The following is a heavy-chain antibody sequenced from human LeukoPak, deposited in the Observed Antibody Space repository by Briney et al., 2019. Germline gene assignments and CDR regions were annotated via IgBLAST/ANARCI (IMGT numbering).Heavy chain of an antibody. CDR2: ISSSSSYT. Sequence: GGSLRLSCAASGFSFSDYYMSWIRQAPGKGLEWVSYISSSSSYTNYADSVKGRFTISRDNAKRSLYLQMNSLTVEDTALYYCARDVQVGGDYAIGYWGQGTLVTVSS. D-gene: IGHD4-17*01. J-gene: IGHJ4*02. CDR3: ARDVQVGGDYAIGY. CDR1: GFSFSDYY. V-gene: IGHV3-11*05.